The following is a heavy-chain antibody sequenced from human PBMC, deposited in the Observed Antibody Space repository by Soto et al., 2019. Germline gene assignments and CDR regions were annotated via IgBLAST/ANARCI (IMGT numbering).Heavy chain of an antibody. CDR1: GYTFTSYD. D-gene: IGHD4-17*01. CDR2: MNPNSGNT. J-gene: IGHJ6*02. Sequence: ASVKVSFKASGYTFTSYDINWVGQATGRGVEWMGWMNPNSGNTGYAQKFQGRVTKTKNTSISTAYMELSSLISEYTGVYYRARDDGDSYYYYYGMDVWGQGTTVTVSS. V-gene: IGHV1-8*01. CDR3: ARDDGDSYYYYYGMDV.